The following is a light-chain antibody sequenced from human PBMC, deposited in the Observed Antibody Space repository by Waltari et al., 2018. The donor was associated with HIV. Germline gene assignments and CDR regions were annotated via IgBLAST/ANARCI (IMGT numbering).Light chain of an antibody. CDR2: RNN. Sequence: QSVLTQSPSASGTPGQRVTISCSGSSSKIGSNYVYWYQQLPGTAPKLLLYRNNQRPSGVPDRFSGSKSGTSASLAISGLRSEDEAHYYCATWTDSLSGVVFGGGTKLRVL. J-gene: IGLJ2*01. CDR3: ATWTDSLSGVV. V-gene: IGLV1-47*01. CDR1: SSKIGSNY.